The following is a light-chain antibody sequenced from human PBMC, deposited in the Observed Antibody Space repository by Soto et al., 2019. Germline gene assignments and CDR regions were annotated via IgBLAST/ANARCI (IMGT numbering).Light chain of an antibody. CDR1: SSDIGGYNY. V-gene: IGLV2-14*01. Sequence: QSALPQPASLSGSPGQSITISCTGTSSDIGGYNYVSWYQQHPGKAPKLMIYDVNDRPSGVSNRFSGSKSGNTASLTISGLQAEDEADYYCSSYTTRITHVFGTGTKVTVL. CDR2: DVN. J-gene: IGLJ1*01. CDR3: SSYTTRITHV.